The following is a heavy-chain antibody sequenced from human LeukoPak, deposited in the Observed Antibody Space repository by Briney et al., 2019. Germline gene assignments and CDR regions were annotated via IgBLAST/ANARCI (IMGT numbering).Heavy chain of an antibody. CDR3: ARXXPVGATSAPWYYYGMDV. CDR2: IYPGDSDT. V-gene: IGHV5-51*01. D-gene: IGHD1-26*01. J-gene: IGHJ6*02. Sequence: GESLKISCKGSGYSFTSYWIGWVRQMPGKGLEWMGIIYPGDSDTRYSPSFQGQVTISADKSISTAYLQWSSLKASDTAMYYCARXXPVGATSAPWYYYGMDVWGQGTTVTVSS. CDR1: GYSFTSYW.